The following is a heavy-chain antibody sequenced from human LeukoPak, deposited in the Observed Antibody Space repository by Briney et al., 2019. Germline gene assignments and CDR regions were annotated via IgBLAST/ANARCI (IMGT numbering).Heavy chain of an antibody. CDR2: INPNSGNT. Sequence: GASVKVSCKASVYTFTSYDINWVRQATGQGLEWMGWINPNSGNTGYAQTFQGRVTITRNTSISTAYMELSSLRSEDTAVYYCARVFSGWYAYYYYYMDVWGKGTTVTVSS. D-gene: IGHD6-19*01. CDR1: VYTFTSYD. V-gene: IGHV1-8*03. J-gene: IGHJ6*03. CDR3: ARVFSGWYAYYYYYMDV.